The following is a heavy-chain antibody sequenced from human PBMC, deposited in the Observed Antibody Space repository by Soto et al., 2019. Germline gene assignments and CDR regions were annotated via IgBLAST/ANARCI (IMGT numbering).Heavy chain of an antibody. J-gene: IGHJ4*02. D-gene: IGHD6-13*01. Sequence: QLQLQESGPGLVKPSETLSLTCTVSGGSISSSSYYWGWIRQPPGKGLEWIGSIYYSGSTYYNPSLKSRVNISVDTSKNQFSLKLSSVTAADTAVYYCARHSIAAAGSNDYWGQGTLVTVSS. CDR3: ARHSIAAAGSNDY. V-gene: IGHV4-39*01. CDR1: GGSISSSSYY. CDR2: IYYSGST.